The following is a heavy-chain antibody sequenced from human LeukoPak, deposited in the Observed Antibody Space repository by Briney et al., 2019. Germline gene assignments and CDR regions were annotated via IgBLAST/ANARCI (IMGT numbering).Heavy chain of an antibody. D-gene: IGHD2-15*01. V-gene: IGHV3-23*01. CDR2: IIDSGVTT. Sequence: GGSLRLSCVASGFTFSSYAMSWVRQAPGKGLEWVSDIIDSGVTTYYADSVKGRFTISRDNSKNTMYLQMNSLRAEDTALYYCAKVNGYCSGGSCYSSGSYYYYGMDVWGKGTTVTVSS. CDR3: AKVNGYCSGGSCYSSGSYYYYGMDV. J-gene: IGHJ6*04. CDR1: GFTFSSYA.